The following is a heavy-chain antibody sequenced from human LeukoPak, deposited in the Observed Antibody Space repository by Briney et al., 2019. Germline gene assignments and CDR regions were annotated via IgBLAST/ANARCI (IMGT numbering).Heavy chain of an antibody. CDR2: IKQDGSEK. CDR1: GFTFNNFW. Sequence: PGGSLRLSCAASGFTFNNFWMNWVRQAPGKGLECVANIKQDGSEKYYVDSVKGRFTISRDNAKNSLYLQMNSLRAEDTAVYYCARHTNDHGGFLLENWGRGTLVLVSS. J-gene: IGHJ4*02. D-gene: IGHD4-23*01. V-gene: IGHV3-7*01. CDR3: ARHTNDHGGFLLEN.